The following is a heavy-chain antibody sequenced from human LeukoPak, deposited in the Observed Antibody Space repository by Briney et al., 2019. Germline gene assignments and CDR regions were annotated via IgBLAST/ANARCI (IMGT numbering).Heavy chain of an antibody. Sequence: GESLKISCKGSGYSFTTSWIGWVRQMPGKGLEWMGINYPGDSETRYSPSFQGQVTISADESISTAYLQWSSLKASDTAMYYCARLQGRWGGRYYYYYGMDVWGHGTTVTVSS. CDR2: NYPGDSET. V-gene: IGHV5-51*01. CDR3: ARLQGRWGGRYYYYYGMDV. CDR1: GYSFTTSW. J-gene: IGHJ6*02. D-gene: IGHD7-27*01.